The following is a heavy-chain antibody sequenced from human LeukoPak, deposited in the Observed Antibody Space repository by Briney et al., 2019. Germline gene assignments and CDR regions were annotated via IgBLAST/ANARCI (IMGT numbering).Heavy chain of an antibody. CDR3: ASPGLAYCGADCYSTEGYYFDY. Sequence: SETLSLTCAVYGENFSIYFYSWIRQPPGKGLEWIGEINHGGSTSYNPSPKSRVTISVDTSKNQFSLRLSSVTAADTAMYYCASPGLAYCGADCYSTEGYYFDYWSQGTLVTVSS. CDR1: GENFSIYF. CDR2: INHGGST. V-gene: IGHV4-34*01. J-gene: IGHJ4*02. D-gene: IGHD2-21*01.